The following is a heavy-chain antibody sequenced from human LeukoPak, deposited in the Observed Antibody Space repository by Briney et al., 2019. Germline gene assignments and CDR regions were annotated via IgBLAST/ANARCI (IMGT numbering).Heavy chain of an antibody. V-gene: IGHV1-46*01. Sequence: ASVKVSCKASGYTFTSYYMHWVRQAPGQGLEWMGIINPSGGSTSYAQKFQGRVTMTRDTSTSTVYMELSSLRSEDTAVYYCARGGDIVVVPAALFDYWGQGTLVTVSS. CDR3: ARGGDIVVVPAALFDY. CDR2: INPSGGST. CDR1: GYTFTSYY. D-gene: IGHD2-2*01. J-gene: IGHJ4*02.